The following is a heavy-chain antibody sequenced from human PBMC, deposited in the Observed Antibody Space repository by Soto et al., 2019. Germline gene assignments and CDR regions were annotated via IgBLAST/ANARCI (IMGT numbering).Heavy chain of an antibody. CDR2: IYYSGST. Sequence: QVQLQESGPGLVKPSETLSLTCTVSGGSISSYYWSWVRQPPGMGLAWIGYIYYSGSTNYNPSLKRRVTISGDTSKHQFSLKLSSVTAADTAVYYCASSGVVAATPDFQHWGQGTLVTVSS. V-gene: IGHV4-59*01. CDR3: ASSGVVAATPDFQH. D-gene: IGHD2-15*01. J-gene: IGHJ1*01. CDR1: GGSISSYY.